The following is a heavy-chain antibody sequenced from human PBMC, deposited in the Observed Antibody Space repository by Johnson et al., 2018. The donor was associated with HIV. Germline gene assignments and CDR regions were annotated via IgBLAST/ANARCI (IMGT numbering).Heavy chain of an antibody. CDR3: AKASDGTWQHAFDI. J-gene: IGHJ3*02. CDR2: IGTAGDT. V-gene: IGHV3-13*01. Sequence: VQLVESGGGLVQPGGSLRLSCAASGFTFSSYDMHWVRQATGKGLEWVSAIGTAGDTYYPGSVKGRFTISRENAKNSLYLQMNSLRAGDTAVYYCAKASDGTWQHAFDIWGQGTMVTVSS. D-gene: IGHD2-21*02. CDR1: GFTFSSYD.